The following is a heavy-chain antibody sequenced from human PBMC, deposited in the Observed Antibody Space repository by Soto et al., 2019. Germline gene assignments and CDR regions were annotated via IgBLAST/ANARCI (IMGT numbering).Heavy chain of an antibody. CDR2: ISYDGSNK. CDR3: AKDRVGYYYYGMDV. D-gene: IGHD1-26*01. V-gene: IGHV3-30*18. Sequence: QVQLVESGGGVVQPGRSLRLSCAASGFTFSSYGMHWVRQAPGKGLEWVAVISYDGSNKYYAASVKGRFTISRDNSKNTLYLQMNSLRAEDTAVYYCAKDRVGYYYYGMDVWGQGTTVTVSS. J-gene: IGHJ6*02. CDR1: GFTFSSYG.